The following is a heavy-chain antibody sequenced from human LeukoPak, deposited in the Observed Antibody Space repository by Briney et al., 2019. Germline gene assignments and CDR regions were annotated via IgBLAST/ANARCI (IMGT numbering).Heavy chain of an antibody. Sequence: SETLSLTXTVSGGSISSYYWSWIRQPAGKGLEWIGRIYTSGSTNYNPSLKSRVTMSVDTSKNQFSLKLSSVTAADTAVYYCARDRRPYGDYLRGIFDYWGQGTLVTVSS. CDR3: ARDRRPYGDYLRGIFDY. J-gene: IGHJ4*02. CDR1: GGSISSYY. CDR2: IYTSGST. D-gene: IGHD4-17*01. V-gene: IGHV4-4*07.